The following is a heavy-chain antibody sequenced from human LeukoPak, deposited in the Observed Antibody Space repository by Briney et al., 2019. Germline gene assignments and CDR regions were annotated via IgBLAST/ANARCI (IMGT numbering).Heavy chain of an antibody. CDR1: GFSLSTSGVG. CDR2: IYWNDDK. Sequence: ESGPTLVNPTQTLTLTCTFSGFSLSTSGVGVGWIRQPPGKALECLALIYWNDDKRYSPSLKSRLTITKDTSKNQVVLTMTNMDPVDTATYYCAHSLIDILTGYSYDAFDIWGQGTMVTVSS. CDR3: AHSLIDILTGYSYDAFDI. D-gene: IGHD3-9*01. V-gene: IGHV2-5*01. J-gene: IGHJ3*02.